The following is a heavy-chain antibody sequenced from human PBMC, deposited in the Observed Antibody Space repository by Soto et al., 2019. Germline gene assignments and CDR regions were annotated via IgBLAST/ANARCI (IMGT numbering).Heavy chain of an antibody. CDR2: VNPNSGDT. CDR3: GRTGFLDCFVDL. Sequence: QMQLVQSGAEVKKPGASVKVSCKASGYTFSSYDITWVRQAAGQGLEWMGWVNPNSGDTDYTQKFQGRVTITRNTSTTTAYMELSILRSKDPAVYYCGRTGFLDCFVDLWGQGTLVTVSS. CDR1: GYTFSSYD. V-gene: IGHV1-8*02. D-gene: IGHD2-21*02. J-gene: IGHJ5*02.